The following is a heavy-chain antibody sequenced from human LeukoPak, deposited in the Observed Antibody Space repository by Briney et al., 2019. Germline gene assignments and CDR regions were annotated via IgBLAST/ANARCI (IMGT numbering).Heavy chain of an antibody. D-gene: IGHD2-15*01. CDR3: ARGDIEFDY. V-gene: IGHV4-34*01. CDR2: INHSGST. J-gene: IGHJ4*02. Sequence: SETLSLTCAVYGGSFSGYYWSWIRQPPGKGLEWIGEINHSGSTNYNPSLNGRVPMSVDTSKTQFSLKLSSVTAADTAVYYCARGDIEFDYWGQGTLVTVSS. CDR1: GGSFSGYY.